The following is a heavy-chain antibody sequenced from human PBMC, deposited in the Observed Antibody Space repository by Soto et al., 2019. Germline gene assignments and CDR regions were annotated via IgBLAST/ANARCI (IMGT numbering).Heavy chain of an antibody. D-gene: IGHD2-21*02. V-gene: IGHV4-61*01. CDR1: GGSVSSGSYY. CDR3: ARDFEVVTAIGYYYYGMDV. Sequence: SETLSLTCTVSGGSVSSGSYYWSWIRQPPGKGLEWIGYIYYSGSTNYNPSLKSRVTISVDTSKNQFSLKLSSVTAADTAVYYCARDFEVVTAIGYYYYGMDVWGQGTTVTVSS. J-gene: IGHJ6*02. CDR2: IYYSGST.